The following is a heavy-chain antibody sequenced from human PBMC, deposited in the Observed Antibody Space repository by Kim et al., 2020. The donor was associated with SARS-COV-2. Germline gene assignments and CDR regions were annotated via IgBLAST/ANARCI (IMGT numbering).Heavy chain of an antibody. CDR1: GFTFDDYA. V-gene: IGHV3-43*02. D-gene: IGHD3-10*01. J-gene: IGHJ4*02. CDR3: AKGSRYGSGSYSTRIFDY. CDR2: ISGDGGST. Sequence: GGSLRLSCAASGFTFDDYAMHWVRQAPGKGLEWVSLISGDGGSTYYADSVKGRFTISRDNSKNSLYLQMNSLRTEDTALYYCAKGSRYGSGSYSTRIFDYWGQGTLVTVSS.